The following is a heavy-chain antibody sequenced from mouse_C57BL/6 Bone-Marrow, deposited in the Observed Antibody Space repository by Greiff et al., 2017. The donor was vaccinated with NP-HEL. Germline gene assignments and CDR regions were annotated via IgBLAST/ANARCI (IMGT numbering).Heavy chain of an antibody. CDR1: GYTFTSYG. D-gene: IGHD2-1*01. J-gene: IGHJ4*01. CDR2: IYPRSGNT. V-gene: IGHV1-81*01. Sequence: QVHVKQSGAELARPGASVKLSCKASGYTFTSYGISWVQQRTGQGLEWIGEIYPRSGNTYYNEKFKGKATLTADKSSSTAYMELRSLTSEDSAVYFCAREDYYGNYGAMDYWGQGTSVTVSS. CDR3: AREDYYGNYGAMDY.